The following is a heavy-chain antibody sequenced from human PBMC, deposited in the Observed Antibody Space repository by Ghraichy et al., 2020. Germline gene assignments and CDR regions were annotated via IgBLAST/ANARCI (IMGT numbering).Heavy chain of an antibody. V-gene: IGHV1-18*01. Sequence: ASVKVSCKASGYTFTSYGISWVRQAPGQGLEWMGWISAYNGNTNYAQKLQGRVTITTDTSTSTAYMELRSLRSDDTAVYYCARHNYYDSSGYYFGDAFDIWGQGTMVTVSS. D-gene: IGHD3-22*01. CDR3: ARHNYYDSSGYYFGDAFDI. CDR2: ISAYNGNT. J-gene: IGHJ3*02. CDR1: GYTFTSYG.